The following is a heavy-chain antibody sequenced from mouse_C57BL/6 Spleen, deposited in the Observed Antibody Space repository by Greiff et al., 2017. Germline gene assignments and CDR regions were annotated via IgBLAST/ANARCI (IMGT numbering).Heavy chain of an antibody. Sequence: VQVVESGAELVKPGASVKISCKASGYAFSSYWMNWVKQRPGKGLEWIGQIYPGDGDTNYNGKFKGKATLTADKSSSTAYMQLSSLTSEDSAVYFCARYRAWYFDVWGTGTTVTVSS. V-gene: IGHV1-80*01. J-gene: IGHJ1*03. CDR3: ARYRAWYFDV. CDR1: GYAFSSYW. D-gene: IGHD3-3*01. CDR2: IYPGDGDT.